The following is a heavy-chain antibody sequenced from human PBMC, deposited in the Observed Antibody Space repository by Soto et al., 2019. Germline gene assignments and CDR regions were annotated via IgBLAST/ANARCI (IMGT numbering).Heavy chain of an antibody. D-gene: IGHD3-16*01. CDR1: GYTFTSYD. CDR2: MSPKTGNT. V-gene: IGHV1-8*01. CDR3: ARGPHDGGFDL. Sequence: QVQLVQSGAEVKKPGASVKVSYKASGYTFTSYDINWVRQATGQGLEWIGWMSPKTGNTGDAQKFQGRVTMTRNPAISTADMEPSSLTSEDTAVYYCARGPHDGGFDLWGQGTLGPVSS. J-gene: IGHJ4*02.